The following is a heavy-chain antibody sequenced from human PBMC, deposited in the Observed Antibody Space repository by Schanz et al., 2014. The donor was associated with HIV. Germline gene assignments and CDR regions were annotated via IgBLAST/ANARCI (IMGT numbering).Heavy chain of an antibody. CDR1: GFIFSSYG. CDR2: ISYDGSSK. Sequence: QVQPVESGGGVVQPGRSQRLSCAASGFIFSSYGMHWVRQAPGKGLEWVAVISYDGSSKYYADSVQGRFTISRDNSKNTLYLQMNSLRREDTAVYYCAKVARWDYYGMDVWGQGTTVTVSS. CDR3: AKVARWDYYGMDV. J-gene: IGHJ6*02. V-gene: IGHV3-30*18.